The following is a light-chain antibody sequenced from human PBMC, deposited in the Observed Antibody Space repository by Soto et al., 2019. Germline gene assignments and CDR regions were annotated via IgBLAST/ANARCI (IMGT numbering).Light chain of an antibody. J-gene: IGLJ2*01. Sequence: QSVLTQPPSASGTTRQRVTISCSGSSSNIGSNPVHWYQQVPGTAPKLLIHNNNQRPSGVPARFSGSKSGTSASLAISGLQSEDEADYCCAAWDDSLNGVLFGGGTKLTVL. CDR1: SSNIGSNP. CDR2: NNN. CDR3: AAWDDSLNGVL. V-gene: IGLV1-44*01.